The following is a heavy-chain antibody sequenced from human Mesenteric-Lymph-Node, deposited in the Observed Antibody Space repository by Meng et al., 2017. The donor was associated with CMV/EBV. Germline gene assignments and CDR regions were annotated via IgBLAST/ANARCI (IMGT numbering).Heavy chain of an antibody. CDR1: GYTFTDYY. CDR3: ARDPLLNSNFHPLEY. Sequence: ASVKVSCKTSGYTFTDYYIHWVRQAPGQGLEWMGWISAYNANTNYAQKFQGRVTLTTDTSTNTAYMDLTNLRSDDTAVYFCARDPLLNSNFHPLEYWGQGTLVTVSS. J-gene: IGHJ4*02. D-gene: IGHD4-11*01. V-gene: IGHV1-18*04. CDR2: ISAYNANT.